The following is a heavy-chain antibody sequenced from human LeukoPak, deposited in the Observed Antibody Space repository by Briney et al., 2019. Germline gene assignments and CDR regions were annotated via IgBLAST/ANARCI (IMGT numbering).Heavy chain of an antibody. Sequence: GRPLRLSCAASGFTFSSYAMHWVRQAPGKGLEWVAVISYDGSNKYYADSVKGRFTISRDNSKNTLYLQMNSLRAEDTAVYYCARDSITIFGVAPPHYYGMDVWGQGTTVTVSS. D-gene: IGHD3-3*01. CDR1: GFTFSSYA. V-gene: IGHV3-30-3*01. CDR2: ISYDGSNK. CDR3: ARDSITIFGVAPPHYYGMDV. J-gene: IGHJ6*02.